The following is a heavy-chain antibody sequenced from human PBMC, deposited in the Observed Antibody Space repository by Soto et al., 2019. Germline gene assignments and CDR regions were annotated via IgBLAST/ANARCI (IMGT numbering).Heavy chain of an antibody. Sequence: QVQLVQSGAEVKKPGSSVKVSCKASGGTFSSYAISWVRQAPGQGLEWMGGIIPIFGTANYAQKFQGRVTITADESTSTAYMELSSLRSEGTAVYYCARDLYYYDSSGYYRSSGYFDYWGQGTLVTVSS. CDR3: ARDLYYYDSSGYYRSSGYFDY. D-gene: IGHD3-22*01. CDR1: GGTFSSYA. J-gene: IGHJ4*02. V-gene: IGHV1-69*01. CDR2: IIPIFGTA.